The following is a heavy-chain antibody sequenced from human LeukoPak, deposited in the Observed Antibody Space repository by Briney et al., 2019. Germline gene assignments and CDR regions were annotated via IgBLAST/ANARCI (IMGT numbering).Heavy chain of an antibody. Sequence: SETLSLTCTVSGGSISSYYWSWIRQPPGKGLEWIGYIYYSGSTNYNPSLKSRVTISVDTSKNQFSLKLSSVTAADTAVYYCASRELLDHYWYFDLWGRGTLVTVSS. CDR2: IYYSGST. V-gene: IGHV4-59*01. CDR1: GGSISSYY. CDR3: ASRELLDHYWYFDL. D-gene: IGHD1-26*01. J-gene: IGHJ2*01.